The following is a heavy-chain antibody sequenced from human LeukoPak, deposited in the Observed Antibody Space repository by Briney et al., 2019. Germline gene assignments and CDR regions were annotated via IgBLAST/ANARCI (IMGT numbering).Heavy chain of an antibody. J-gene: IGHJ5*02. Sequence: SETLSLTCTVSGVSISSYYWSWIRQPPGKGLEWIGYIYYSGSTNYNPSLKSRVTISVDTSKNQFSLKLSSVTAADTAVYYCARGADSADWFDPWGQGTLVTVSS. V-gene: IGHV4-59*01. CDR2: IYYSGST. CDR3: ARGADSADWFDP. D-gene: IGHD3-22*01. CDR1: GVSISSYY.